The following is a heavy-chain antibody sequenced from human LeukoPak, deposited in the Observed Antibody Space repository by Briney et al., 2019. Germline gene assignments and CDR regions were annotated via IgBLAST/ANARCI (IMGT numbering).Heavy chain of an antibody. D-gene: IGHD2-2*01. V-gene: IGHV1-24*01. CDR1: GYTLAELS. Sequence: GASVKVSCKVSGYTLAELSMHWVRQAPGKGLEWMGGFDPADGETIYAQKFQGRVSMTEDTSTDTAYMELSSLRSEDTAVYYCANLLLEIAVGSGVHGRDVWGQGTLVTVSS. CDR3: ANLLLEIAVGSGVHGRDV. J-gene: IGHJ4*02. CDR2: FDPADGET.